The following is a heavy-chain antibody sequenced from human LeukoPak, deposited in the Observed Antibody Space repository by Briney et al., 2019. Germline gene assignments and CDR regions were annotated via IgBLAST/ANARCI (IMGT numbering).Heavy chain of an antibody. CDR2: INPNSGGT. V-gene: IGHV1-2*02. J-gene: IGHJ4*02. CDR3: ARWAVGIGAAGIDY. CDR1: GYTFTGYY. D-gene: IGHD6-13*01. Sequence: ASVKVSCKASGYTFTGYYMHWVRQAPGQGLEWMGWINPNSGGTNYAQKFQGRVTMTRDTSISTAYMELSRLRSDDTAVYYCARWAVGIGAAGIDYWGQGTLVTVSS.